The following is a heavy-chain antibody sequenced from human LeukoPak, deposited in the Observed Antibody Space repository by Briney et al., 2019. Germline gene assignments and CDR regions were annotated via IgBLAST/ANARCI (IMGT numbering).Heavy chain of an antibody. Sequence: PGGSLRLSCAASGFTFDDYAMHWVRQAPGKGLEWVSGISWNSGSIGYADSVKGRFTISRDNAKNSLYLQMNSLRAEDTALYYCAKDSYSSSWGDAFDIWGQGTMVTVSS. CDR2: ISWNSGSI. CDR1: GFTFDDYA. J-gene: IGHJ3*02. D-gene: IGHD6-13*01. V-gene: IGHV3-9*01. CDR3: AKDSYSSSWGDAFDI.